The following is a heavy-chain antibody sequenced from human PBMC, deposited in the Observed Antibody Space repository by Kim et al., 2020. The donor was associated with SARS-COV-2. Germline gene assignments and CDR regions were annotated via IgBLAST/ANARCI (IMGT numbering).Heavy chain of an antibody. CDR3: ARPASRFGDYAL. D-gene: IGHD3-10*01. CDR2: VYYTGDT. CDR1: GGSISTAFY. J-gene: IGHJ4*02. Sequence: SETLSLTCTVSGGSISTAFYWGWIRQPPGKGLEWIGSVYYTGDTYYSPSLKGRVTIYVDTSKNQFSLDVNSVTAADTAMEYCARPASRFGDYALWGQGTLVTVFS. V-gene: IGHV4-39*01.